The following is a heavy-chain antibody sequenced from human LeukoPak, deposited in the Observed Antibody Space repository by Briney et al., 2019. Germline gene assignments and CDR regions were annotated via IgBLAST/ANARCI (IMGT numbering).Heavy chain of an antibody. J-gene: IGHJ5*02. CDR3: ARVYWVSYWFDG. V-gene: IGHV4-59*01. D-gene: IGHD5/OR15-5a*01. Sequence: IRYIYYSGSPNYNPSLKSRFTISVATATNHFSLKLSSVTAADTAVYFCARVYWVSYWFDGWGQGTL. CDR2: IYYSGSP.